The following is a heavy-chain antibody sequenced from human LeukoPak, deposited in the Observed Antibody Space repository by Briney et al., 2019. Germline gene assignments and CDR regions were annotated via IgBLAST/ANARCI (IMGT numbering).Heavy chain of an antibody. CDR1: GFTFSSYW. CDR2: IKQDGSEK. J-gene: IGHJ4*02. V-gene: IGHV3-7*01. CDR3: ARDLSLGSSQPYYFDY. Sequence: GGSLRLSCAASGFTFSSYWMSWVRQAPGKGLEWVANIKQDGSEKYYVDSVKGRFTISRDNAKNSLYLQMNSLRAEDTAVYYCARDLSLGSSQPYYFDYWGQGTLVTVSS. D-gene: IGHD6-6*01.